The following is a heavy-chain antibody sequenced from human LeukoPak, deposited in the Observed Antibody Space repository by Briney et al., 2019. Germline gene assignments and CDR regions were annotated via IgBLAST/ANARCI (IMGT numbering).Heavy chain of an antibody. Sequence: GASVKVSCKTSGYNFNRYIITWVRQAPGQGVEWMGWVSTFNGDTNYAENFQGRLTMTTETVTKTAYMELRRLRSGDTAIYFCARVSDTSMVTPGFDSWGQGTLVTVSS. V-gene: IGHV1-18*01. J-gene: IGHJ4*02. CDR2: VSTFNGDT. D-gene: IGHD5-18*01. CDR3: ARVSDTSMVTPGFDS. CDR1: GYNFNRYI.